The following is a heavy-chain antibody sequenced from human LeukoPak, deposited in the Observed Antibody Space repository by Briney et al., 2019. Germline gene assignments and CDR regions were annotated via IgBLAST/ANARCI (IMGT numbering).Heavy chain of an antibody. J-gene: IGHJ4*02. CDR3: ASVTMVRGVFDY. V-gene: IGHV3-48*04. CDR2: SSSSTI. Sequence: GGSLRLSCAASGFTFSSYGINWVRQAPGKGLEWVSSSSSTIYYADSVKGRFTISRDNAKNSLYLQMNSLRAEDTAVYYCASVTMVRGVFDYWGQGALVTVSS. CDR1: GFTFSSYG. D-gene: IGHD3-10*01.